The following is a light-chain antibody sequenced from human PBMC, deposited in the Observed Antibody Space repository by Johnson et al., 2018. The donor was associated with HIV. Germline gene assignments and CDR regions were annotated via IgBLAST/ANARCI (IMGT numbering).Light chain of an antibody. CDR1: SSNIGRNY. CDR3: GTWDSSLSAYV. CDR2: DNN. V-gene: IGLV1-51*01. J-gene: IGLJ1*01. Sequence: QSVLTQPPSVSAAPGQKVTISCSGSSSNIGRNYVSWYQQLPGTAPKLLIFDNNKRPSGFPDRFSASKSGPSATLASTGLQTGDEADYYCGTWDSSLSAYVFGTGTKVTVL.